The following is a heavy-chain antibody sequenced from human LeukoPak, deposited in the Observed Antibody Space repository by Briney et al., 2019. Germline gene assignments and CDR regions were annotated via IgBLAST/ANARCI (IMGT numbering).Heavy chain of an antibody. CDR2: INWSGGGT. CDR1: GFAFDEHG. D-gene: IGHD2-2*01. V-gene: IGHV3-20*04. Sequence: GGSLRLSCTASGFAFDEHGMSWVRQVPGKGLEWVSGINWSGGGTGYADPLRGRFTISRDNAKNSLYLQMDSLRAEDTALYYCARAPITSPFYFDYWGQGTLVTVSS. J-gene: IGHJ4*02. CDR3: ARAPITSPFYFDY.